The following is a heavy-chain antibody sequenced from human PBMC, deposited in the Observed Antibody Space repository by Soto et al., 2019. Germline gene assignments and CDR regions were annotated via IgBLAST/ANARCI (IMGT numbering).Heavy chain of an antibody. CDR1: GYTFTSYA. J-gene: IGHJ6*03. D-gene: IGHD6-13*01. CDR2: INAGNGNT. V-gene: IGHV1-3*01. Sequence: QVQLVQSGAEVKKPGASVKVSCKASGYTFTSYAMHWVRQAPGQRLERMGWINAGNGNTKYSQKFQGRVTITRDTSASTAYMKLSSLRSEDTAVYYCARDSAGYSSSWLYYYYYYMDVWGKGTTVTVSS. CDR3: ARDSAGYSSSWLYYYYYYMDV.